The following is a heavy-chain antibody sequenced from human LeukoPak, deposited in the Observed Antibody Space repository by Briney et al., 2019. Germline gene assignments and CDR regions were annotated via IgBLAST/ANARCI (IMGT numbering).Heavy chain of an antibody. V-gene: IGHV5-10-1*01. CDR2: IDPSDSYT. J-gene: IGHJ4*02. Sequence: GESLKISCKGSGYTFTNHWISWVRQMPGKGLEWMGKIDPSDSYTNYSPSFQGHVTISADKSISTAYLQWSSLKTSDTAMYYCARAPDSDSGYDYFDYWGQGTLVTVSS. CDR1: GYTFTNHW. D-gene: IGHD5-12*01. CDR3: ARAPDSDSGYDYFDY.